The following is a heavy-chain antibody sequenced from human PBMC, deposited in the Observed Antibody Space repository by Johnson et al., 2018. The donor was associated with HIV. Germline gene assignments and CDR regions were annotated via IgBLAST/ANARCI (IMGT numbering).Heavy chain of an antibody. Sequence: MLLVESGGGLVQPGGSLRLSCAASGFTFSSYAMSWVRQAPGKGLEWVSAISGSGGSTYYADSVKGRFNISRDNSKNTLYLQINSLRAEDTAVYYCAKNTAMVGDAFDIWGQGTMVTVSS. D-gene: IGHD5-18*01. J-gene: IGHJ3*02. CDR2: ISGSGGST. CDR1: GFTFSSYA. CDR3: AKNTAMVGDAFDI. V-gene: IGHV3-23*04.